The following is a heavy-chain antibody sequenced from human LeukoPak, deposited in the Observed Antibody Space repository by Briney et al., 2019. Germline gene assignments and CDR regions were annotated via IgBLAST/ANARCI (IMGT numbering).Heavy chain of an antibody. CDR1: GFTFSSYA. V-gene: IGHV3-23*01. J-gene: IGHJ4*02. D-gene: IGHD4-17*01. Sequence: PGGSLRLSCAASGFTFSSYAMSWVRQAPGKGLEWVSSMSGSGGSTDYADSVKGRFTISRDNAKNTLYLQMNSLRAEDTAVYYCARDTDTVTTILDYWGQGTLVTVSS. CDR2: MSGSGGST. CDR3: ARDTDTVTTILDY.